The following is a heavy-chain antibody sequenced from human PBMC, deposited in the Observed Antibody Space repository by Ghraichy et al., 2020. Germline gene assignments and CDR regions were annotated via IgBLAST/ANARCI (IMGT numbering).Heavy chain of an antibody. CDR2: IYYSGST. J-gene: IGHJ4*02. V-gene: IGHV4-39*01. CDR3: APARIWFGESWGFDY. D-gene: IGHD3-10*01. CDR1: GGSISSSSYY. Sequence: SETLSLTCTVSGGSISSSSYYWGWIRQPPGKGLEWIGSIYYSGSTYYNPSLKSRVTISVDTSKNQFSLKLSSVTAADTAVYYCAPARIWFGESWGFDYWGQGTLVTVSS.